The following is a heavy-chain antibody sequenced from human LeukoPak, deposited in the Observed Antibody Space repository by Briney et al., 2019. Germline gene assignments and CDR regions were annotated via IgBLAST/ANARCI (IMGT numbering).Heavy chain of an antibody. V-gene: IGHV1-69*05. CDR1: GGTFSSYA. D-gene: IGHD4-11*01. Sequence: SVKVSCKASGGTFSSYAISWVRQAPGQGLEWMGGIIPIFGTANYAQKFQGRVTITTDESTSTAYMELSSLRSEDTAVYYCPRERLQPPAYYYYMDVWGKGTTVTVSS. CDR3: PRERLQPPAYYYYMDV. CDR2: IIPIFGTA. J-gene: IGHJ6*03.